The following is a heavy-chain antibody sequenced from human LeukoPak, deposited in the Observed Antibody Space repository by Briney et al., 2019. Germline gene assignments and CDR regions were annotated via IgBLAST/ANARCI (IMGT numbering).Heavy chain of an antibody. V-gene: IGHV3-21*01. Sequence: GGSLRLSCAASGFTSSSYSMNWVRQAPGKGLEWVSSISSSSSYIYYADSVKGRFTISRDNAKNSLYPQMNSLRAEDTAVYYCARGNVPYCSSTSCQTQYYYMDVWGKGTTVTVSS. CDR1: GFTSSSYS. CDR2: ISSSSSYI. D-gene: IGHD2-2*01. J-gene: IGHJ6*03. CDR3: ARGNVPYCSSTSCQTQYYYMDV.